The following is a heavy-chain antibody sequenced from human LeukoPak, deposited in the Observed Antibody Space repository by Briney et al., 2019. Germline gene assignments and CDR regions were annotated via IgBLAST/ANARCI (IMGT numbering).Heavy chain of an antibody. CDR2: FDPEDGET. CDR3: ATGLERVVVAATPFDY. V-gene: IGHV1-24*01. CDR1: GYTLTELS. J-gene: IGHJ4*02. D-gene: IGHD2-15*01. Sequence: ASVKVSCKVSGYTLTELSMHWVRQAPGKGLEWMGGFDPEDGETIYAQKFQGRVTMTEDTSTDTAYMELSSLRSEDTAVYYCATGLERVVVAATPFDYWGLGTLVTVSS.